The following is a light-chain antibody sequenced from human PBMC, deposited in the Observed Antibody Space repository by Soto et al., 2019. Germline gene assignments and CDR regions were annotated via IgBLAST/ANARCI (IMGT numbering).Light chain of an antibody. CDR2: EVT. CDR3: SSYIINTTPSV. J-gene: IGLJ1*01. CDR1: SSDIGRYNF. Sequence: QSVLTQPASVSGSPGQSITISCTGTSSDIGRYNFVSWYQHHPGKAPKLMIYEVTNRPSGVSNRFSGSKSGNTASLTISGLQAGYDADYYCSSYIINTTPSVFGSGPNVTV. V-gene: IGLV2-14*01.